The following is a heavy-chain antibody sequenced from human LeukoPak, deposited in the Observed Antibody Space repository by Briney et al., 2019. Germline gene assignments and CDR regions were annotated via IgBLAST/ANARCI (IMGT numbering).Heavy chain of an antibody. Sequence: PETPSHTCAHYGGSLTGYNRSCIREPPGKGLEWIGEINQSGSTNYNPSLKSRVPISVDTSKNQFSLKLSSVTAADTAVYYCGRGYKRRDGYNSASSRYYFDYWGQGTLVTVSS. V-gene: IGHV4-34*01. J-gene: IGHJ4*02. CDR1: GGSLTGYN. D-gene: IGHD5-24*01. CDR2: INQSGST. CDR3: GRGYKRRDGYNSASSRYYFDY.